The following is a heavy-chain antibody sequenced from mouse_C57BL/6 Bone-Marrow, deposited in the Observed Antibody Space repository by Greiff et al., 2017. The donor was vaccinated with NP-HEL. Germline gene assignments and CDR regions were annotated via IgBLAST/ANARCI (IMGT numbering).Heavy chain of an antibody. Sequence: EVMLVESGGGLVKPGGSLKLSCAASGFTFSSYTMSWVRQTPEKRLEWVATISGGGGNTYYPDSVKGRFTISRDNAKNTLYLQMSSLRSEDTALYYCARILITTVVAKDYYAMDYWGQGTSVTVSS. CDR2: ISGGGGNT. J-gene: IGHJ4*01. V-gene: IGHV5-9*01. CDR3: ARILITTVVAKDYYAMDY. D-gene: IGHD1-1*01. CDR1: GFTFSSYT.